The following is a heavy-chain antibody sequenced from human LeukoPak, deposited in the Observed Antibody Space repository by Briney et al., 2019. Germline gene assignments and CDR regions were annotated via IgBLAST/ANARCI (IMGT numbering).Heavy chain of an antibody. CDR2: MRYDGSNK. J-gene: IGHJ3*02. V-gene: IGHV3-30*02. CDR3: AKDQGHYDFWSGYHAFDI. CDR1: GFTFSSYG. Sequence: PGGSLRLSCAASGFTFSSYGMHWVRQAPGKGLEWVAFMRYDGSNKLYADSVKGRFTISRGNSENTLYLQMNSLRAEDTAVFYCAKDQGHYDFWSGYHAFDIWGQGTMVTVSS. D-gene: IGHD3-3*01.